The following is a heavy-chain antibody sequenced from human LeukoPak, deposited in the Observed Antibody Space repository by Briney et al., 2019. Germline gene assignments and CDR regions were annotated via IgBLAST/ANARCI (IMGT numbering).Heavy chain of an antibody. J-gene: IGHJ4*02. CDR3: AKDLEMATISSYFDY. V-gene: IGHV3-23*01. Sequence: GGSLRLSCAASGFIFSAYAMSWVRQAPGQGLEWISVIGTGGETHYADSVRGRFTISRSNFKNTLYLQMNSLRAEDTAVYYCAKDLEMATISSYFDYWGQGTLVTVSS. CDR1: GFIFSAYA. CDR2: IGTGGET. D-gene: IGHD5-24*01.